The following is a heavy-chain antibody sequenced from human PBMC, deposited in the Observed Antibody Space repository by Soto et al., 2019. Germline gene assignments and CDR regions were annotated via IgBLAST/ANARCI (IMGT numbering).Heavy chain of an antibody. J-gene: IGHJ5*02. V-gene: IGHV4-39*01. Sequence: QLQLQESGPGLVKPSETLSLTCTVSGGSISSSSYYWGWIRQPPGKGLEWIGSIYYSGSTYYNPSLKSRATISVDTSKNQFSLKLSAVTAADTAVYYCARQGSNYELIDPWGQGTLVTVSS. CDR1: GGSISSSSYY. CDR2: IYYSGST. D-gene: IGHD4-4*01. CDR3: ARQGSNYELIDP.